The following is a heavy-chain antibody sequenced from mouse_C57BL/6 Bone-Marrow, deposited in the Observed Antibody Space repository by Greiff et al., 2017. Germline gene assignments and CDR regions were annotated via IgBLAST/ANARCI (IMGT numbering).Heavy chain of an antibody. V-gene: IGHV5-4*01. Sequence: EVQLLESGGGLVKPGASLKLSCAASGFTFSSYAMSWVRQTPEKRLEWVATISAGGSYTYYPDNVKGRFTISRDNAKNNLYLQMSHLKSDDTAMYYCARDGYWGQGTTLTVSS. J-gene: IGHJ2*01. CDR1: GFTFSSYA. CDR2: ISAGGSYT. CDR3: ARDGY.